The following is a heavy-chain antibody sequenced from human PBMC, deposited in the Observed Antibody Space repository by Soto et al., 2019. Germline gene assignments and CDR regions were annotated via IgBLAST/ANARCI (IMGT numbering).Heavy chain of an antibody. CDR3: ARRSGMRVSVASYYIYYGVDV. J-gene: IGHJ6*02. Sequence: QLQLQESGPGLVKPSETLSLTCTVSGGSISSGSYYWGWVRQPPGKGLGWIGSVDYRGSTYYTPSLQSRLTMSVATSSNQSSLHLRSVTAADTAVYYCARRSGMRVSVASYYIYYGVDVWGRGTTVIVSS. V-gene: IGHV4-39*01. D-gene: IGHD2-8*01. CDR1: GGSISSGSYY. CDR2: VDYRGST.